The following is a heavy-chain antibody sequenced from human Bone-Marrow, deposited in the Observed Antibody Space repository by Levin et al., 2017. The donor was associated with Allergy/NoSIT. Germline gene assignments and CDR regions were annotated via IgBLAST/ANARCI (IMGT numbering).Heavy chain of an antibody. Sequence: ASVQVSCKASGYTFTNHGIDWVRQAPGQGFEWVGRIDTKTGNTRYAQGLTGRLLLSLDTSVSTTYLQISNLQSEDTAVYYCARDRSIRDYWGQGTLVTVSS. CDR2: IDTKTGNT. V-gene: IGHV7-4-1*02. J-gene: IGHJ4*02. CDR1: GYTFTNHG. CDR3: ARDRSIRDY.